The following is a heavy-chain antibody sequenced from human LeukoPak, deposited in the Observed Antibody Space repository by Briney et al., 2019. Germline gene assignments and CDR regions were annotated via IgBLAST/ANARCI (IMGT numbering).Heavy chain of an antibody. CDR3: VRAYPGGGNFDY. V-gene: IGHV4-59*01. J-gene: IGHJ4*02. CDR2: IYYSGST. D-gene: IGHD3-16*01. CDR1: GGSISSYY. Sequence: SETLSLTCTVSGGSISSYYWSWIRQPPGKGLEWIGYIYYSGSTNYNPSLKSRVTISVDTSKNQFSLKLSSVTAADTAVYYCVRAYPGGGNFDYWGQGTLVTVSS.